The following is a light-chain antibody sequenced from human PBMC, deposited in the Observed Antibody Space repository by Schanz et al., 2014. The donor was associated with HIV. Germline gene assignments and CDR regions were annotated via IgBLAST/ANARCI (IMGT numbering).Light chain of an antibody. J-gene: IGLJ3*02. CDR1: SSNVGGYNY. Sequence: QSALTQPPSASGSRGQSVAISCTGSSSNVGGYNYVSWYQQHPGKAPKLMIYEVSQRPSGVPDRFSGSKSGNTASLTVSGLQADDEADYYCSSYAATSNVLFGGGTKLTVL. CDR3: SSYAATSNVL. CDR2: EVS. V-gene: IGLV2-8*01.